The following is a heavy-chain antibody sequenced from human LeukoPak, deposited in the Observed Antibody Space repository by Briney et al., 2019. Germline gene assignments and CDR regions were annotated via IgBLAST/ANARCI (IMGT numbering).Heavy chain of an antibody. V-gene: IGHV3-53*01. CDR3: ATKWTGYCSSTSCSPFDY. J-gene: IGHJ4*02. Sequence: GGSLRLSCAASGFTVSSNYMSWVRQAPGKGLEWVSVIYSGGSTYYADSVKGRFTISRDNSKNTLYLQMNSLRAEDTAVYYCATKWTGYCSSTSCSPFDYWGQGTLVTVSS. CDR1: GFTVSSNY. CDR2: IYSGGST. D-gene: IGHD2-2*01.